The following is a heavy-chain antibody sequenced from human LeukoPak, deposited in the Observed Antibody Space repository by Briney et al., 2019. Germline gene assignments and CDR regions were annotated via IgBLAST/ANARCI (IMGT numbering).Heavy chain of an antibody. CDR3: ARDGHSYDYGQGGWFDP. CDR2: IKQDGSEK. Sequence: PGGSLRLSCAASGFTFSSYWMSWVRQAPGKGLEWVANIKQDGSEKYYVDSVKGRFTISRDNAKNSLYLQMNSLRAEDTAVYYCARDGHSYDYGQGGWFDPWGQGTLVTVSS. D-gene: IGHD4-17*01. J-gene: IGHJ5*02. CDR1: GFTFSSYW. V-gene: IGHV3-7*05.